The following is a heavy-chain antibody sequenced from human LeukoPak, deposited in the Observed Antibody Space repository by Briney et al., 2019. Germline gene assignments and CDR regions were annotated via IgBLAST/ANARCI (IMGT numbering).Heavy chain of an antibody. Sequence: ASVTLSCKASGYTFTSNYMHWVRHAPRPGHEWMGWINPNSGGTNYSQKSQSSLTMTTDASTSTAYMELSSLITYDTSVDYCARTNFWSGYPYFDYWGQGTPVTVSS. D-gene: IGHD3-3*01. CDR3: ARTNFWSGYPYFDY. CDR1: GYTFTSNY. J-gene: IGHJ4*02. CDR2: INPNSGGT. V-gene: IGHV1-2*02.